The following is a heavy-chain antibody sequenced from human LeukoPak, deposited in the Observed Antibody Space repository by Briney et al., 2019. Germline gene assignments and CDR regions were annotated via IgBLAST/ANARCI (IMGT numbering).Heavy chain of an antibody. V-gene: IGHV3-20*04. J-gene: IGHJ4*02. CDR2: INWNGGST. CDR1: GFTFDDYG. CDR3: ARDLSSSSCEVGY. D-gene: IGHD6-13*01. Sequence: GESLRLSCAASGFTFDDYGMSWVRQAPGKGLEWVSGINWNGGSTGYADSVKGRFTISRDNAKNSQYLQMNSLSAEDTALYYCARDLSSSSCEVGYRRQGTLVPVSS.